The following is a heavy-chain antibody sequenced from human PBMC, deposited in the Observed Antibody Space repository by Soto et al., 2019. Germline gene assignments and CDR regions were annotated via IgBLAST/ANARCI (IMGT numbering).Heavy chain of an antibody. J-gene: IGHJ4*02. Sequence: ASVKVSCKASGYTFTSYGISWVRQAPGQRIEWMGWISAYNGNTNYAQKLQGRVTMTTDTSTGTAYMELRSLRSDDTAVYYCARDIHSGYSRSRIENDYWGQGTLVTVSS. V-gene: IGHV1-18*01. CDR1: GYTFTSYG. CDR3: ARDIHSGYSRSRIENDY. D-gene: IGHD6-13*01. CDR2: ISAYNGNT.